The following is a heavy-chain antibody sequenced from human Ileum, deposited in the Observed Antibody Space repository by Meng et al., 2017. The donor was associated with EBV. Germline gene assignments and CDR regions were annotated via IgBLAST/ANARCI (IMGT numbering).Heavy chain of an antibody. D-gene: IGHD6-13*01. J-gene: IGHJ5*02. CDR2: IYYSGRT. CDR3: ARPIAAAGWFDP. V-gene: IGHV4-39*01. CDR1: GGPINSSSYY. Sequence: QVTLQGSGTGLVKPLETLSLICTVSGGPINSSSYYWGWIRQPPGKGLEWIGSIYYSGRTYYNPSLKSRVTISVDTSKNQFSLKLSSVTAADTAVYYCARPIAAAGWFDPWGQGTLVTVSS.